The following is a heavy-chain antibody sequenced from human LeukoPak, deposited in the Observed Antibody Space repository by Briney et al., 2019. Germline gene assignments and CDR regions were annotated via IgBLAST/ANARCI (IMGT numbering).Heavy chain of an antibody. CDR3: ARHGTDY. V-gene: IGHV4-59*08. CDR2: IYYGGST. CDR1: GGSISGYY. J-gene: IGHJ4*02. Sequence: SETLSLTCTVSGGSISGYYWSWIRQPPGKGLEWIGYIYYGGSTSYNPSLKSRVTMSVVKSKNLFSLNLSSVTAADTAVYYCARHGTDYWGQGTLVTVSP.